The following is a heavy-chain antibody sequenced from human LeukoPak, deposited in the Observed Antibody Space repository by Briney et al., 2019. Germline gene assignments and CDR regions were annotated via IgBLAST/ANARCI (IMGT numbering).Heavy chain of an antibody. CDR3: ARVSMMLDWFDP. V-gene: IGHV1-2*02. D-gene: IGHD2/OR15-2a*01. CDR2: INPNSGGT. Sequence: GASVKVSCKASGYTFTGYYMHWVRQAPGQGLEWMGWINPNSGGTNYAQKFQGRVTMTRDTSISTAYMELRSLRSDDTAVYYYARVSMMLDWFDPWGQGTLVTVSS. CDR1: GYTFTGYY. J-gene: IGHJ5*02.